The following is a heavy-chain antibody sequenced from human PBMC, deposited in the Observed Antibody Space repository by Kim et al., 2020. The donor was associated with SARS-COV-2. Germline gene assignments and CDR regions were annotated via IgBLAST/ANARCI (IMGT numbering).Heavy chain of an antibody. CDR3: VRGSGNHYYGFDT. D-gene: IGHD1-26*01. CDR2: ISHDGKNI. CDR1: GFTFSSYG. J-gene: IGHJ6*02. V-gene: IGHV3-30*03. Sequence: GGSLRLSCATSGFTFSSYGLHWVRQAPGEGLEWVAVISHDGKNIYYADSVKGRFTISKDNPRNTLYLQMNGLRGDDTAVYYCVRGSGNHYYGFDTWGQGT.